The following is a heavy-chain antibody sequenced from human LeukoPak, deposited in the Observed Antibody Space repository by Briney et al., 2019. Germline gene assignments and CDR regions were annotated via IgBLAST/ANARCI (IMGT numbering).Heavy chain of an antibody. CDR1: GASMSSNY. Sequence: SETLSLTCNVSGASMSSNYWSWIRQPPGKGLEWIGYIYHSGNTNYSPSLESRVTMSVDLSENHVSLKLTSVTAADTAVYYCAREGGFYRPLDHSGQGTLVTVSS. CDR2: IYHSGNT. V-gene: IGHV4-59*12. J-gene: IGHJ4*02. CDR3: AREGGFYRPLDH. D-gene: IGHD6-25*01.